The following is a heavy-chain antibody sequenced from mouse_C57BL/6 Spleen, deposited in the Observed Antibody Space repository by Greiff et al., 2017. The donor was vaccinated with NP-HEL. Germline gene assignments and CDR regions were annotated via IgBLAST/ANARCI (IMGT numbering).Heavy chain of an antibody. J-gene: IGHJ4*01. V-gene: IGHV1-26*01. D-gene: IGHD1-1*01. CDR2: INPNNGGT. CDR1: GYTFTDYY. Sequence: VQLQQSGPELVKPGASVKISCKASGYTFTDYYMNWVKQSHGKSLEWIGDINPNNGGTSYNQKFKGKATLTVDKSSSTAYMELRSLTSEDSAVYYCAREGYYYGSSWAMDYWGQGTSVTVSS. CDR3: AREGYYYGSSWAMDY.